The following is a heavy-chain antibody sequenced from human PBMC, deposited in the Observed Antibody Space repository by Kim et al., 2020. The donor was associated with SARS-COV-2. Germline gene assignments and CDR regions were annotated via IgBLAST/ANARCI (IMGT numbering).Heavy chain of an antibody. Sequence: GGSLRLSCAASGFTFSSYSMNWVRQAPGKGLEWVSYISSSSSTIYYADSVKGRFTISRDNAKNSLYLQMNSLRDEDTAVYYCARDLRGIVVVPAGGAYYGMDVWGQGTTVTVSS. CDR3: ARDLRGIVVVPAGGAYYGMDV. V-gene: IGHV3-48*02. CDR2: ISSSSSTI. D-gene: IGHD2-2*01. CDR1: GFTFSSYS. J-gene: IGHJ6*02.